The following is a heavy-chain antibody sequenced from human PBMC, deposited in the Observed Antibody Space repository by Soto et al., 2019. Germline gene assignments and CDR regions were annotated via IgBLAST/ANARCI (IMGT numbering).Heavy chain of an antibody. Sequence: EVRLLESGGGLVQPGGSLRLSCAASGFPFDTSAMIWVRQAPGKGPEWLSLISGGGDLAYYAESVKGRFTSSRDNSKNTLYLQMNSLGGEDTAVYYCVRDRGWFGAEKFHFWGQGTLVTVSS. CDR3: VRDRGWFGAEKFHF. CDR1: GFPFDTSA. V-gene: IGHV3-23*01. D-gene: IGHD3-10*01. J-gene: IGHJ4*02. CDR2: ISGGGDLA.